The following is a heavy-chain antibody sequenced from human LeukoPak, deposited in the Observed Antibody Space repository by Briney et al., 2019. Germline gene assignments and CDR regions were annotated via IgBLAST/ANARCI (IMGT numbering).Heavy chain of an antibody. CDR3: TRFRFGGVPFDI. CDR1: GFTFGDYA. J-gene: IGHJ3*02. CDR2: IRSEAYGGTT. V-gene: IGHV3-49*03. Sequence: PGGSLRLSRTASGFTFGDYAMSWFRQAPGKGLEWVGFIRSEAYGGTTEYAASVKGRFTISRDDSKSIAYLQMNSLKTEDTAVYYCTRFRFGGVPFDIWGQGTMVTVSS. D-gene: IGHD3-16*01.